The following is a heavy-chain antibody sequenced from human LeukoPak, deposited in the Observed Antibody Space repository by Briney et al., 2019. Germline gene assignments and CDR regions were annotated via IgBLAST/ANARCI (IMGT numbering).Heavy chain of an antibody. D-gene: IGHD6-13*01. CDR3: ARGYSSWSRYYFDY. J-gene: IGHJ4*02. V-gene: IGHV4-34*01. CDR2: INHSGST. Sequence: GSLRLSCAASGFTFSDYYMSWIRQPPGKGLEWIGEINHSGSTNYNPSLKSRVTISVDTSKNQFSLKLSSVTAADTAVYYCARGYSSWSRYYFDYWGQGTLVTVSS. CDR1: GFTFSDYY.